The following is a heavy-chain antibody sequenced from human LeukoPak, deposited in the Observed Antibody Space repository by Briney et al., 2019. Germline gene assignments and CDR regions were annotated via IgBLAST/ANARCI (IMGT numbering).Heavy chain of an antibody. CDR3: VKASYSSSWYRGNDAFDI. J-gene: IGHJ3*02. CDR2: ISSNGGST. CDR1: GFTFSSYA. Sequence: GGSLRLSCSASGFTFSSYAMHWVRQAPGKGLEYVSAISSNGGSTYYADSVKGRFTISRDNSKNTLYLQMSSLRAEDTAVYYCVKASYSSSWYRGNDAFDIWGQGTMATVSS. D-gene: IGHD6-13*01. V-gene: IGHV3-64D*06.